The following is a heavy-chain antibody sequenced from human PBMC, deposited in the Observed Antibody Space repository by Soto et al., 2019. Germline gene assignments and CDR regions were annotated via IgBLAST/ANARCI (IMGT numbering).Heavy chain of an antibody. CDR1: GFTFSSYG. J-gene: IGHJ6*02. Sequence: QVQLVESGGGVVQPGRSLRLSCAASGFTFSSYGMHWVRQAPGKGLEWVAVISYDGSNKYYADSVKGRFTISRDNSKNTLYLQMNSLRAEDTAVYYCAKGRGYVTYGMDVWGQGTTVTVSS. CDR2: ISYDGSNK. CDR3: AKGRGYVTYGMDV. D-gene: IGHD5-12*01. V-gene: IGHV3-30*18.